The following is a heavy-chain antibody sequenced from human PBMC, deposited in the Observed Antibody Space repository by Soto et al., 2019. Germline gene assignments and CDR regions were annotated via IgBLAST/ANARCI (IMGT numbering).Heavy chain of an antibody. V-gene: IGHV3-21*01. CDR1: GFTFSSYS. CDR3: ARDIPTRVFGVVSFGMDV. Sequence: GGSLRLSCAASGFTFSSYSMNWVRQAPGKGLDWVSSISSSSTYIYYADSVKGRFTISRDDAKNSLYLQMNSLRAEDTAVYYCARDIPTRVFGVVSFGMDVWGLGTTVTVSS. CDR2: ISSSSTYI. J-gene: IGHJ6*02. D-gene: IGHD3-3*01.